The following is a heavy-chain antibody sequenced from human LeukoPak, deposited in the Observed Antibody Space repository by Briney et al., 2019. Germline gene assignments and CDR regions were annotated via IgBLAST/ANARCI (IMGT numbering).Heavy chain of an antibody. CDR1: GFTFSSYG. J-gene: IGHJ4*02. CDR2: IRYEGSNK. D-gene: IGHD1-26*01. CDR3: AKVPPHYSGSYLDY. V-gene: IGHV3-30*02. Sequence: GGSLRLSCAASGFTFSSYGMHWVRQAPGKGLEWVAFIRYEGSNKYYADSVKGRFTISRDNSKNTLYLQMNSLRAEDTAVYYCAKVPPHYSGSYLDYWGQGTLVTVSS.